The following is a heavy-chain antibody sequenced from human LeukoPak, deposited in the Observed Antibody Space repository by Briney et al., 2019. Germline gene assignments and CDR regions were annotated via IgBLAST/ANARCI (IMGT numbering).Heavy chain of an antibody. Sequence: GESLKISCKASGYSFTSYWIAWVRQMPGKGLEWMGIIYPGDSNTRYSPSFQGQVTMSADKSLSIAYLQWSNLKASDTAIYYCARRDSSWYNDYWGQGTLVTVSS. CDR1: GYSFTSYW. CDR3: ARRDSSWYNDY. CDR2: IYPGDSNT. J-gene: IGHJ4*02. V-gene: IGHV5-51*01. D-gene: IGHD6-13*01.